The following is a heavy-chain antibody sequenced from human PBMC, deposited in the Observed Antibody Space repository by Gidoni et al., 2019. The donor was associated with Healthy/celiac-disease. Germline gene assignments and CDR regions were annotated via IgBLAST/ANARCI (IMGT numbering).Heavy chain of an antibody. Sequence: EVQLVESGGGLVQPGGSLRLSCAASGFTFRSYWLSWVRQAPGKGLEWVANIKQDGSEKYYVDSVKGRFTISRDNAKNSLYLQMNSLRAEDTAVYYCAREAPSYGFDYWGQGTLVTVSS. J-gene: IGHJ4*02. D-gene: IGHD5-18*01. V-gene: IGHV3-7*01. CDR2: IKQDGSEK. CDR1: GFTFRSYW. CDR3: AREAPSYGFDY.